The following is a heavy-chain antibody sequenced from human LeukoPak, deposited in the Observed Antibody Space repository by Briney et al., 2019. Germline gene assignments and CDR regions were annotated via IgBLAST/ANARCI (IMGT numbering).Heavy chain of an antibody. CDR1: GGSFSGYY. J-gene: IGHJ4*02. CDR2: INHSGST. Sequence: SETLSLTCAVYGGSFSGYYWSWIRQPPGKGLEWIGEINHSGSTNCNPSLKSRVTISVDTSKNQFSLKLSSVTAADTAVYYCARAGSYSSSSRECDYWGQGTLVTVSS. V-gene: IGHV4-34*01. CDR3: ARAGSYSSSSRECDY. D-gene: IGHD6-6*01.